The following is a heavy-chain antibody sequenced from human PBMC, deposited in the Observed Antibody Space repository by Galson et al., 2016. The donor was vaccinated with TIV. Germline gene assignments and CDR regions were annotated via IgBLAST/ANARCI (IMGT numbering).Heavy chain of an antibody. CDR3: GRVRDDSTDDDVDL. CDR2: TYTDDTT. CDR1: GFTVSSNY. V-gene: IGHV3-53*01. J-gene: IGHJ5*02. D-gene: IGHD2-21*02. Sequence: SLRLSCAASGFTVSSNYMSWVRQAPGKGLEWVSITYTDDTTYYAQSVKGRFTISRDTSKNMLYLQMNSLRAEDTAVYYCGRVRDDSTDDDVDLWGQGTLVTVSA.